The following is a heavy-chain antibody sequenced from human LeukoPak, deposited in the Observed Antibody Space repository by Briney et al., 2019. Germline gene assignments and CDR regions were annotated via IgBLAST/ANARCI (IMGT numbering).Heavy chain of an antibody. V-gene: IGHV3-21*01. D-gene: IGHD3-22*01. J-gene: IGHJ4*02. Sequence: GGSLRLSCAASGFTFSTYSMNWVRQAPGKGLEWVSSISSGSSFIYYADSVKGRFTISRDNAKNSMFLQMNSLRAEDTAVYYCARESSGYFYWGQGTLVTVSS. CDR3: ARESSGYFY. CDR2: ISSGSSFI. CDR1: GFTFSTYS.